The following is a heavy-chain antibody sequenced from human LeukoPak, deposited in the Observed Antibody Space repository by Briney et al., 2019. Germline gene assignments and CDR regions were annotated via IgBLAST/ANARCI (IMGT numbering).Heavy chain of an antibody. J-gene: IGHJ4*02. CDR1: GFTFSSYG. Sequence: GGSLRLSCAASGFTFSSYGTHWVRQAPGKGLEWVAFIRYDGSNKYYADSVKGRFTISRDNSKNTLYLQMNSLRAEDTAVYYCAKGYVLRYFDWLFDYWGQGTLVTVSS. CDR3: AKGYVLRYFDWLFDY. D-gene: IGHD3-9*01. V-gene: IGHV3-30*02. CDR2: IRYDGSNK.